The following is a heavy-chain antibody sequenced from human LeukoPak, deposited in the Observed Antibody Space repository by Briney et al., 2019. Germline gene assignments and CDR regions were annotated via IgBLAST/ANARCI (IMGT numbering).Heavy chain of an antibody. J-gene: IGHJ1*01. V-gene: IGHV4-59*01. Sequence: SSETLSLTCTVSGGSISSYYWSWIRQPPGKGLEWIRYIYYSGTTNYNPSLKSRVTISVDTSKNQFSLKLSSVTAADTAVYYCAREDYCSGGSCYSGYFQHWGQGTLVTVSS. CDR2: IYYSGTT. CDR1: GGSISSYY. D-gene: IGHD2-15*01. CDR3: AREDYCSGGSCYSGYFQH.